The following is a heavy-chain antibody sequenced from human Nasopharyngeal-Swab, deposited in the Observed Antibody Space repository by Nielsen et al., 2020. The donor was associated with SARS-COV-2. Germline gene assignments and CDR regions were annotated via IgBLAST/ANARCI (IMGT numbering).Heavy chain of an antibody. V-gene: IGHV1-18*01. Sequence: ASVKVYCKASGYTFTSYGISWVRQAPGQGLEWMGWISAYNGNTNYAQKLQGRATMTTDTSTSTAYMELRSLRSDDTAVYYCARVEAAAGYYYYYYMDVWGKGTTVTVSS. D-gene: IGHD6-13*01. CDR2: ISAYNGNT. CDR1: GYTFTSYG. J-gene: IGHJ6*03. CDR3: ARVEAAAGYYYYYYMDV.